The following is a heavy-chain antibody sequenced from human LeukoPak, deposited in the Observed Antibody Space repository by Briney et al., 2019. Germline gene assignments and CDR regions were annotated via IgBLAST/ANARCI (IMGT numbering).Heavy chain of an antibody. CDR1: GFTFGSYG. CDR3: AKDRAAYYDFWSGYDY. D-gene: IGHD3-3*01. CDR2: ISYDGSNK. J-gene: IGHJ4*02. V-gene: IGHV3-30*18. Sequence: TGGSLRLSCAASGFTFGSYGMHWVRQAPGKGLEWVAVISYDGSNKYYADSVKGRFTISRDNSKNTLYLQMNSLRAEDTAVYYCAKDRAAYYDFWSGYDYWGQGTLVTVSS.